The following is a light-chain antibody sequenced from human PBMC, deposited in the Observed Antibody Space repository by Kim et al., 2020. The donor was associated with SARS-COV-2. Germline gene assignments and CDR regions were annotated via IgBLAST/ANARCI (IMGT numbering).Light chain of an antibody. CDR1: QCVSTH. J-gene: IGKJ5*01. Sequence: FPGEKVTLPCRASQCVSTHLAWYQHRPGQAPRLLIFGASTRATGVPLRFSGSGSGTEFTLSISSLQSEDFAVYYCQQYDIWPPITFGQGTRLEIK. CDR3: QQYDIWPPIT. V-gene: IGKV3-15*01. CDR2: GAS.